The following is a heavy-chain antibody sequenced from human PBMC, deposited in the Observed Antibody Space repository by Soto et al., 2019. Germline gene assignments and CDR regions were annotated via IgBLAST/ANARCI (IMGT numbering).Heavy chain of an antibody. CDR3: AGRNSLASVSLNFRELSNYKWIDP. J-gene: IGHJ5*02. CDR1: GDSITNSNYY. CDR2: IYYIGST. V-gene: IGHV4-39*01. Sequence: SETLSLTCTVSGDSITNSNYYWGWFRQPPGKGLEWIASIYYIGSTYYNPSLKRRVTISVDTSNNQFSLNLNSVTASDTAVYYCAGRNSLASVSLNFRELSNYKWIDPWGPGTLVTVSS. D-gene: IGHD3-16*02.